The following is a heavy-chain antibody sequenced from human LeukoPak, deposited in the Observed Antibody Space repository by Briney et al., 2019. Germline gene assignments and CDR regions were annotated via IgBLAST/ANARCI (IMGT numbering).Heavy chain of an antibody. D-gene: IGHD4-23*01. CDR3: ARARGGNFLRSDAFDI. CDR2: ISHSGST. J-gene: IGHJ3*02. Sequence: PSETLSLTCAVYGGSFSGYYWSWIRQPPGKGLEWIGEISHSGSTNYNPSLKSRVTISVDTSKNQFSLKLSSVTAADTAVYYCARARGGNFLRSDAFDIWGQGTMVTVSS. V-gene: IGHV4-34*01. CDR1: GGSFSGYY.